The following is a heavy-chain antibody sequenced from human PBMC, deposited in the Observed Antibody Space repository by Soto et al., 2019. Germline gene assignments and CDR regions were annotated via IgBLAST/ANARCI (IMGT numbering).Heavy chain of an antibody. V-gene: IGHV1-2*02. CDR3: ARVFDRVAVAGLGY. CDR1: GYTFTCYY. D-gene: IGHD6-19*01. CDR2: INPNSGGT. J-gene: IGHJ4*02. Sequence: QVQLVQSGAEVKKPGASVKVSCKASGYTFTCYYMHWVRQAPGQGLEWKGWINPNSGGTKYAQKFQCRVTMTRATSISTAYMELSRLRSDDTAVYYCARVFDRVAVAGLGYWGQGTLVTVSS.